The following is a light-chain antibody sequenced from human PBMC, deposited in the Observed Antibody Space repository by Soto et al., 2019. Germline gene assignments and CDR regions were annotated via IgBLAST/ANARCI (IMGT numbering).Light chain of an antibody. J-gene: IGKJ4*01. CDR1: QSVSSNF. Sequence: EIVLTQSPGTLSLSPGERVTLSCRASQSVSSNFLAWYQQKPGQAPRLLIYGASNRAAGIPDRFSGSGSGTDFTLTISRLEPEDFAVYYCQQRSNWPPLTFGGGTKVDIK. CDR2: GAS. CDR3: QQRSNWPPLT. V-gene: IGKV3D-20*02.